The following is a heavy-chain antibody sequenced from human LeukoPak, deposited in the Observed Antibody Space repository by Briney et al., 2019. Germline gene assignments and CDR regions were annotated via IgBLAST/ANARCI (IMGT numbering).Heavy chain of an antibody. Sequence: ASVKVSCKASGYSFTRYGLTWVRQAPGQGREWMGWISAYNGNRIYAQKLQGRVTMTIDSSTNTTYMELRSLRTDDTAVYYCARDLIVTDLTYCGGDCSPLGYWGQGSLVTVSS. J-gene: IGHJ4*02. CDR2: ISAYNGNR. CDR1: GYSFTRYG. D-gene: IGHD2-21*02. V-gene: IGHV1-18*01. CDR3: ARDLIVTDLTYCGGDCSPLGY.